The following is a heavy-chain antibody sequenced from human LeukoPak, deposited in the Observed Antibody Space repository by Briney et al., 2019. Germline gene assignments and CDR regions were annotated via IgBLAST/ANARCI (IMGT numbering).Heavy chain of an antibody. CDR2: ISSSGSTI. V-gene: IGHV3-48*03. CDR3: ARGYQDYDFWSGCY. D-gene: IGHD3-3*01. Sequence: GGSLRLSCAASGFTFSSYEMNWGRQAPGQGLERVSYISSSGSTIYYADSVKGRFTISRDNAKNSLYLQMNSLRAEDTAVYYCARGYQDYDFWSGCYWGQGTLVTVSS. CDR1: GFTFSSYE. J-gene: IGHJ4*02.